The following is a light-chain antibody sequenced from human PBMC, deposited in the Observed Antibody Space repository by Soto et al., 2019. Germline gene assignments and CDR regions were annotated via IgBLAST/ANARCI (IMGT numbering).Light chain of an antibody. CDR3: QQRSHWPPA. V-gene: IGKV3-11*01. Sequence: EIVLTQSPATLSLSPGERATLSCRASQSVSSYLAWYQQKPGQAPRLLIYDASNRATGIPARFSGSGSGTDFTLTISSLEPEDVAVYYCQQRSHWPPAFGQGTKGEIK. CDR1: QSVSSY. CDR2: DAS. J-gene: IGKJ2*01.